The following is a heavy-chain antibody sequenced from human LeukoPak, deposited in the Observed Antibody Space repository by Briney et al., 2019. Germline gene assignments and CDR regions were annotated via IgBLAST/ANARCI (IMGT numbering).Heavy chain of an antibody. J-gene: IGHJ6*03. CDR3: TTGLYSRSDHSRVYYMDV. D-gene: IGHD2-15*01. CDR1: GFTFSSYA. Sequence: PGGSLRLSCAASGFTFSSYAMHWVRQAPGKGLEWVGRIKSKTDGGTTDYAAPVKGRFTISRDDSKNTLYLQMNSLKTEDTAVYYCTTGLYSRSDHSRVYYMDVWGKGTTVTVSS. V-gene: IGHV3-15*01. CDR2: IKSKTDGGTT.